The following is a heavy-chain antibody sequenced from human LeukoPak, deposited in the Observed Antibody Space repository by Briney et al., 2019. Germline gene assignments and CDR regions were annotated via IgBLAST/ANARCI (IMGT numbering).Heavy chain of an antibody. CDR2: INPNSGGT. CDR3: ARGRYYYYYYMDV. CDR1: GYTFTGYY. J-gene: IGHJ6*03. V-gene: IGHV1-2*02. Sequence: ASVKVFCKASGYTFTGYYMHCVRQAPGQGLVWMGWINPNSGGTNYAQKFQGRVTMTRDTSISTAYMELSRLRSDDTAVYYCARGRYYYYYYMDVWGKGTTVTISS.